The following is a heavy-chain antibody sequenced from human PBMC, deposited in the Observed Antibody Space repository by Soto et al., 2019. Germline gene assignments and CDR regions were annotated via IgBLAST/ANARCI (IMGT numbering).Heavy chain of an antibody. CDR1: GFTFSDYY. J-gene: IGHJ4*02. CDR3: ACWGPPRAVGLEGTDY. CDR2: ISSSGSTI. V-gene: IGHV3-11*01. D-gene: IGHD1-26*01. Sequence: PXXSLSLSCAASGFTFSDYYMRWIRQAPGKGLEWVSYISSSGSTIYYADSVKGRFTISRDNAKNSLYLQMNSLRAEDTAVYYCACWGPPRAVGLEGTDYWGQGTLVTVSS.